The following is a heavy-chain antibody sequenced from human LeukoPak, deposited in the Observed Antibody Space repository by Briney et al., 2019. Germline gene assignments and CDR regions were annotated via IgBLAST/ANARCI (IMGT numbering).Heavy chain of an antibody. D-gene: IGHD6-19*01. CDR3: ARDPSGWYFDY. J-gene: IGHJ4*02. CDR2: ISWNSGSI. CDR1: GFTFDDYA. V-gene: IGHV3-9*01. Sequence: GGSLRLSCAASGFTFDDYAMHWVRQAPGKGLEWVSGISWNSGSIGYADSVKGRFTISRDNAKNSLYLQMNSLRAEDTAVYYCARDPSGWYFDYWGQGTLVTVSS.